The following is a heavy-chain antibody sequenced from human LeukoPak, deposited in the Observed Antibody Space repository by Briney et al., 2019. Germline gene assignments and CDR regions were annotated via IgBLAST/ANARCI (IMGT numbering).Heavy chain of an antibody. CDR3: ARGSLNYDSSGYTMFDP. CDR1: GYTFTSYD. V-gene: IGHV1-8*03. CDR2: MNPNSGNT. J-gene: IGHJ5*02. Sequence: VASVKVSCKASGYTFTSYDINWVRQATGQGLEWMGWMNPNSGNTGYAQKFQGRVTITRNISTAYMELSSLRSEDTAVYYCARGSLNYDSSGYTMFDPWGQEPWSPSPQ. D-gene: IGHD3-22*01.